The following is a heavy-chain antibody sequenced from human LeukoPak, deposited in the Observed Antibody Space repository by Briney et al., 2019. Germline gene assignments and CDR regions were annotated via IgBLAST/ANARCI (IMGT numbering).Heavy chain of an antibody. D-gene: IGHD4-23*01. Sequence: ASVTVSCKASGYTFTSYDLNWVRQATGQGLEWIGWMNPNSGNTGYAQKFQGRVTLTRSTSISTAYMELRSLTSEDTAVYYCARDYGGNSGWFDPWGQGTLVTVSS. CDR2: MNPNSGNT. J-gene: IGHJ5*02. CDR1: GYTFTSYD. CDR3: ARDYGGNSGWFDP. V-gene: IGHV1-8*01.